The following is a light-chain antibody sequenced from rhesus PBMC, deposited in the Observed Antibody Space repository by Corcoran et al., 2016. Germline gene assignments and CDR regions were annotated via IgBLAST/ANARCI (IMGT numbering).Light chain of an antibody. J-gene: IGKJ3*01. Sequence: EIVLTQSPATLSLSPGERATLSCRATQSVRSSLAWYQPKTGQAPRLLIYGASSRATGIPDRFRGSGSGKDFTLTISSLEPEDFAVYYCQQYSNWPFTFGPGTKLDIK. CDR3: QQYSNWPFT. V-gene: IGKV3-42*03. CDR2: GAS. CDR1: QSVRSS.